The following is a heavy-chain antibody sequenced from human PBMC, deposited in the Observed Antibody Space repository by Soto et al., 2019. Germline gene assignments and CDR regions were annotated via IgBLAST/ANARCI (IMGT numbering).Heavy chain of an antibody. V-gene: IGHV1-69*02. CDR2: INPILSMS. D-gene: IGHD3-10*01. Sequence: QVQLVQSGAEVKKTGSSVKVSCKASGDTFSFYNINWVRQAPGLGLEWVGRINPILSMSNYAQKFQGRVTMTADKSTNTAYMELRSLRSEDTAMYYCATSYGSGYRAFDYWGQGALVTVSS. CDR3: ATSYGSGYRAFDY. J-gene: IGHJ4*02. CDR1: GDTFSFYN.